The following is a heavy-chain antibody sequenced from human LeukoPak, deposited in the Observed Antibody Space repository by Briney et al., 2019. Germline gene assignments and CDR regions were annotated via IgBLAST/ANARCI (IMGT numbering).Heavy chain of an antibody. D-gene: IGHD2-15*01. V-gene: IGHV3-30*02. CDR1: GFTFSSYG. CDR2: IWYGGSNK. CDR3: AKEALGRYMDV. Sequence: QTGGSLRLSCAASGFTFSSYGMHWVRQAPGKGLEWVAVIWYGGSNKYYADSVKGRFTISRDNSKSTLYLQMNSLRAEDTAVYYCAKEALGRYMDVWGKGTTDTVSS. J-gene: IGHJ6*03.